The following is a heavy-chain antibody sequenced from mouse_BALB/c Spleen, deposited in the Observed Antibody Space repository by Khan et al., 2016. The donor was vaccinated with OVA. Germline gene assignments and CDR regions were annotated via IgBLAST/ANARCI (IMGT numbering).Heavy chain of an antibody. D-gene: IGHD1-2*01. V-gene: IGHV3-2*02. J-gene: IGHJ2*01. CDR2: ISYSGST. Sequence: EVQLQESGPGLVKPSQSLSLTCTVTGYSITSGYGWNWIRQFPGNKLEWMGYISYSGSTNYTPSLKSRISITRDTSKNQFFLQLNSVNTEDTATYYCARTARIKYWGQGTTLTVSS. CDR3: ARTARIKY. CDR1: GYSITSGYG.